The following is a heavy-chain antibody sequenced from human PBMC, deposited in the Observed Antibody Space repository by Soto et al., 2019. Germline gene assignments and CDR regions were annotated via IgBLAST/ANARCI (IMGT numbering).Heavy chain of an antibody. V-gene: IGHV4-39*01. D-gene: IGHD2-15*01. J-gene: IGHJ6*02. Sequence: QLQLQESGPGLVRPSETLSLTCTVSGGSISSSSYYWGWIRQPPGKGLEWIGSIFYSGSTYYNPSLKSRVTISVDTSKNQFSLKLSSVTAADTAVYYCARHLMYCSAGSCYSDFPYYGMDVWGQGTTVTVSS. CDR2: IFYSGST. CDR1: GGSISSSSYY. CDR3: ARHLMYCSAGSCYSDFPYYGMDV.